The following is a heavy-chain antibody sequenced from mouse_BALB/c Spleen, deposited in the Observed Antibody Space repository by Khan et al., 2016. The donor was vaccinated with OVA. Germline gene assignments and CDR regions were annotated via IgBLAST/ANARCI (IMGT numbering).Heavy chain of an antibody. Sequence: VQLQQSGPELVEPGASVKMSCKASGYTFTNHVMHWVKQKPGQGLEWIGYINPYNAGTRYNEKFKGKATLTSDISSTTAYMELSSLTPEDSAVSYCAREASSWDFSFPYWGQGTLVTVSA. J-gene: IGHJ3*01. D-gene: IGHD4-1*01. CDR1: GYTFTNHV. V-gene: IGHV1S136*01. CDR3: AREASSWDFSFPY. CDR2: INPYNAGT.